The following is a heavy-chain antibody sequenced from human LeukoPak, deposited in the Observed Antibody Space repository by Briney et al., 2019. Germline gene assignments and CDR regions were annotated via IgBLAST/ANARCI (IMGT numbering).Heavy chain of an antibody. CDR1: GYTFTGYY. J-gene: IGHJ4*02. CDR3: ARGLRRGYSYGFVGGIQIEFDY. CDR2: INPNSGGT. D-gene: IGHD5-18*01. V-gene: IGHV1-2*02. Sequence: GASVKVSCKASGYTFTGYYMHWVRQAPGQGLEWMGWINPNSGGTNYAQKFQGRVTMTRDMSTSTVYMELSSLRSEDTAVYYCARGLRRGYSYGFVGGIQIEFDYWGQGTLVTVSS.